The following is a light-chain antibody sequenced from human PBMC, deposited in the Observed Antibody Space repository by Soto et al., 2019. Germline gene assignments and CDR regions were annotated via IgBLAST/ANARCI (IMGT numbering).Light chain of an antibody. J-gene: IGKJ1*01. Sequence: AIQLTQSPSSLSASVGDTVTITCRASQGIYSTLAWYQQKPGKPPKLLIYKASTLKSGVPSRFSGSGPETESTLTTSDLQPDDFATYYCQHYNSYSEAFGQGTQVDIK. CDR1: QGIYST. CDR2: KAS. CDR3: QHYNSYSEA. V-gene: IGKV1-13*02.